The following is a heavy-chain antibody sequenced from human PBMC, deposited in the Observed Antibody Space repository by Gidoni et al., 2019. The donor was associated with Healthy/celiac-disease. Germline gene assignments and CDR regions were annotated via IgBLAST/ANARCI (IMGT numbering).Heavy chain of an antibody. V-gene: IGHV3-33*01. J-gene: IGHJ4*02. CDR1: GFTFSSYG. CDR3: ARDGQGGSYSAFGY. Sequence: QVQLVESGGGVVQPGRSLRLSCAASGFTFSSYGMHWVRPAPGKGLEWVAVIRYDGSNKYYADSVKGRFTISRDNSKNTLYLQMNSLRAEDTAVYYCARDGQGGSYSAFGYWGQGTLVTVSS. D-gene: IGHD1-26*01. CDR2: IRYDGSNK.